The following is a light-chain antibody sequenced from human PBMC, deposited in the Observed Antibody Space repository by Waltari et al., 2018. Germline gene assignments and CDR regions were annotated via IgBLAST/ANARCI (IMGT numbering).Light chain of an antibody. CDR2: TVS. V-gene: IGKV2-30*02. CDR3: MQGTHFPWT. Sequence: DVVMTQSPLSLPITPGQPASMTCRSSQSLLHRDGNTYLSWFLQKPGQPPRRLIYTVSNRDSGVPDRFSGSGAGTDFTLKISSMEAEDVGVYYCMQGTHFPWTFGQGTKVEIK. J-gene: IGKJ1*01. CDR1: QSLLHRDGNTY.